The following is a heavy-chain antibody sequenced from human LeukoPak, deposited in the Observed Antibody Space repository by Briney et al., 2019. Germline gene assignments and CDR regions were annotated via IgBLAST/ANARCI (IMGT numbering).Heavy chain of an antibody. D-gene: IGHD3-22*01. CDR3: STIFLYDNSVD. CDR2: IRSKTDGGTT. J-gene: IGHJ4*02. CDR1: GFTFSNAW. Sequence: GGSLRLSCAASGFTFSNAWMNWVRQAPGKGLEWVGRIRSKTDGGTTDYAAPVKGRFTISRDDSKNTLYLQMNSLQTEDTAVYYCSTIFLYDNSVDWDQGTLVTVSS. V-gene: IGHV3-15*07.